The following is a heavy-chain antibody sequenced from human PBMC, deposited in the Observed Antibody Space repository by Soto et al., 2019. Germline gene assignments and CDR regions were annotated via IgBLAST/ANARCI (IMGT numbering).Heavy chain of an antibody. D-gene: IGHD2-8*01. Sequence: GGSLRLSCAASGFTFSSYAMSWVRQAPGKGLEWVSAISGSGGSTYYADSVKGRVTISRDNSKNTLYLQMNSLRAEDTAVYCCAKDHIVLMVYATTVDYWGQGTLVTVSS. CDR2: ISGSGGST. V-gene: IGHV3-23*01. CDR3: AKDHIVLMVYATTVDY. J-gene: IGHJ4*02. CDR1: GFTFSSYA.